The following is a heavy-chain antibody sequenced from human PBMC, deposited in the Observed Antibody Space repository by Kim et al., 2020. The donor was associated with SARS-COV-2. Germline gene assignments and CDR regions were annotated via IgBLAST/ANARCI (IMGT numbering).Heavy chain of an antibody. Sequence: ASVKVSCKASGYTFTGYFMHRVRQAPGQGLEWMGWINPKSGDTNYAQKFLGRVTMTRETSISTAYMELSRLRSDDTAVYYCARGVTATVILGYWGQGTLV. J-gene: IGHJ4*02. CDR3: ARGVTATVILGY. CDR1: GYTFTGYF. CDR2: INPKSGDT. V-gene: IGHV1-2*02. D-gene: IGHD2-21*02.